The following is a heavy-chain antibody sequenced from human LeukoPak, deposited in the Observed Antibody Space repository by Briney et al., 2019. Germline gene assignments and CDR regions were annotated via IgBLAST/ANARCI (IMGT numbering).Heavy chain of an antibody. CDR2: IRSKAYRGTI. CDR1: GFTFGDHA. CDR3: TRGPIQLLLHSGMDV. J-gene: IGHJ6*02. V-gene: IGHV3-49*04. Sequence: GWSLRLSCTGSGFTFGDHAMSWVRQAPGKGLEWVGFIRSKAYRGTIEYAASVKGRFTISRDDSKSIAYLQMNSLETEDTAIYYCTRGPIQLLLHSGMDVWGQGTTVTDPS. D-gene: IGHD5-18*01.